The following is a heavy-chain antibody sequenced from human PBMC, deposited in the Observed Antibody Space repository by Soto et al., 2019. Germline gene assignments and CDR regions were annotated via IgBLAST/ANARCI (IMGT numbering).Heavy chain of an antibody. J-gene: IGHJ3*02. CDR2: ISSSSSYI. Sequence: GGSLRLSCAASGLTFSTYSMNWVRQAPGKGLEWVSSISSSSSYICYTDSVKGRFTISRDNAKNSLYLQMNSLRVEDTAVYYCAREGSATALDIWGQGTMVTVSS. V-gene: IGHV3-21*01. CDR1: GLTFSTYS. CDR3: AREGSATALDI.